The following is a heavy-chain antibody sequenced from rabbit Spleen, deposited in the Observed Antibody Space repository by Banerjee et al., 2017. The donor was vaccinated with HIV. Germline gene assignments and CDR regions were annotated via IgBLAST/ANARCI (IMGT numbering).Heavy chain of an antibody. J-gene: IGHJ4*01. CDR3: ASDIYGHGGFSL. CDR1: GFDFSNYG. CDR2: IEPIFGNT. Sequence: QEQLVESGGGLVRPEGSLKLSCKASGFDFSNYGVSWVRQAPGKGLEWIGYIEPIFGNTYYANWVNGRFTISSHNAQNTLYLQLSSLTAADTATYFCASDIYGHGGFSLWGPGTLVTVS. V-gene: IGHV1S47*01. D-gene: IGHD6-1*01.